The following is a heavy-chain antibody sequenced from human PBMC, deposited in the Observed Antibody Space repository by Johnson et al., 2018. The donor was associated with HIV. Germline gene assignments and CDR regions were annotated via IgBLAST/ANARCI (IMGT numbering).Heavy chain of an antibody. CDR3: GKDDLGWELSHDDAFDI. J-gene: IGHJ3*02. CDR2: INHDVSAI. CDR1: GFTFSHNW. V-gene: IGHV3-7*01. Sequence: VQLVESGGDLVQPGDSLRLSCVGSGFTFSHNWMSWVRQAPGKGPEWVANINHDVSAIQYADSVQGRFTISRDDSKNTLYLQMNSLRAEDTAVYYCGKDDLGWELSHDDAFDIWGQGTMVIVSS. D-gene: IGHD1-26*01.